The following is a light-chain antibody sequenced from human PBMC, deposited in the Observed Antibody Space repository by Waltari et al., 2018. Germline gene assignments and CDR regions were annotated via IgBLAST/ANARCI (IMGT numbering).Light chain of an antibody. J-gene: IGLJ1*01. CDR1: SSDVGGFNY. CDR2: EVS. Sequence: QSALTQPPSASGSPGQSVTIPCTGTSSDVGGFNYVSCYQQHPGKAPKPMIYEVSKRPSGVPDRFSGSKSGNTASLTVSGLQAEDEADYYCSSYAGSNNYVFGTGTKVTVL. V-gene: IGLV2-8*01. CDR3: SSYAGSNNYV.